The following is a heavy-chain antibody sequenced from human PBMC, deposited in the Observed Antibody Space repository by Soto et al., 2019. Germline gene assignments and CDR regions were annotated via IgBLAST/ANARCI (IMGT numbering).Heavy chain of an antibody. D-gene: IGHD3-16*02. CDR2: ISYDGSNK. V-gene: IGHV3-30-3*01. CDR1: GFTFSSYA. CDR3: ARVAGAMITFGGVIGFP. Sequence: QVQLVESGGGVVQPGRSLRLSCAASGFTFSSYAMHWVRQAPGKGLEWVAVISYDGSNKYYADSVKGRFTISRDNSKNTLYLQMNSLRAEDTAVYYCARVAGAMITFGGVIGFPWGQGTLVTVSS. J-gene: IGHJ5*02.